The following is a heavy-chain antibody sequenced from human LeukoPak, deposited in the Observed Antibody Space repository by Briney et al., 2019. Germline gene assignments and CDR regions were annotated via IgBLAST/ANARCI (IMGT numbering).Heavy chain of an antibody. CDR2: IKQDGSEK. V-gene: IGHV3-7*01. J-gene: IGHJ4*02. CDR1: GFTFSSYW. Sequence: PGGSLRLSCAASGFTFSSYWMSWVRQAPGKGLEWVANIKQDGSEKYYVDSVKGRFTISRDNAKNSLYLQMNSLRAEDTAVYYCARDTAMVTLSDYWAREPWSPSPQ. CDR3: ARDTAMVTLSDY. D-gene: IGHD5-18*01.